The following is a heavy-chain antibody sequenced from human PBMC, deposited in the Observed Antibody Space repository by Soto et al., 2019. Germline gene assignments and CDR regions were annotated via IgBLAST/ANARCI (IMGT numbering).Heavy chain of an antibody. J-gene: IGHJ4*02. Sequence: QGQLVQSGAEVKKPGASVKVSCKASCYTFTGYYMHWVRQAPGQGLEWMGWINPNSGGTNYAQKFQGWVTMPRDTSISTAYMELSRMRSDETAVYYCARAPVDTAMVDYCGQGTLVTVSS. CDR1: CYTFTGYY. CDR2: INPNSGGT. D-gene: IGHD5-18*01. CDR3: ARAPVDTAMVDY. V-gene: IGHV1-2*04.